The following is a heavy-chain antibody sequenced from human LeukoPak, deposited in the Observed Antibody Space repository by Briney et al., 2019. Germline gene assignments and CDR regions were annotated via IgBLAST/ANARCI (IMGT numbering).Heavy chain of an antibody. V-gene: IGHV1-46*01. D-gene: IGHD1-26*01. CDR1: GYTFTSYY. Sequence: ASVNVSCKASGYTFTSYYMHWVRQAPGQGLEWMGIINPSSGITSYPQKFQCRVTMTMYMSTSTVYMELSSLRAEDTAVYYCATARMDGSFTPAFDIWGQGTMVTVCS. J-gene: IGHJ3*02. CDR2: INPSSGIT. CDR3: ATARMDGSFTPAFDI.